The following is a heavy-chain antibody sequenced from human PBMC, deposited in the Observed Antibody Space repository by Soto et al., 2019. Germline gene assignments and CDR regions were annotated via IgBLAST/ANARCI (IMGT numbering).Heavy chain of an antibody. CDR3: ASRGTTTYCSGGSCYARGFDY. Sequence: QVQLQESGPGLVKPSQTLSLTCTVSGGSISSGDYYWSWILHPPGKGLEWLGYIFYSGSTSYNPSLKGRVTISVDTSKNQFSLKLSSVTAADTAVYYCASRGTTTYCSGGSCYARGFDYWGQGTLVTVSS. CDR1: GGSISSGDYY. V-gene: IGHV4-30-4*01. CDR2: IFYSGST. J-gene: IGHJ4*02. D-gene: IGHD2-15*01.